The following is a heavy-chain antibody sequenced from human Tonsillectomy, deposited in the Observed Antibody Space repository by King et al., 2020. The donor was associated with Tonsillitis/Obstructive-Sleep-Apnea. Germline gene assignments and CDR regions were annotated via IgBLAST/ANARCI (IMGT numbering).Heavy chain of an antibody. D-gene: IGHD1-26*01. CDR2: ISSSGTHI. CDR3: ARAVGFWLDS. Sequence: VQLVESGGGLVKPGGSLRLSCAASGFSLSNYDMTWVRQAPGKGLEWVSSISSSGTHIFYAESVKGRFTISRDNARNSLSLQMNSLRAEDTAIYYCARAVGFWLDSWGQGTLVTVSS. CDR1: GFSLSNYD. J-gene: IGHJ5*01. V-gene: IGHV3-21*01.